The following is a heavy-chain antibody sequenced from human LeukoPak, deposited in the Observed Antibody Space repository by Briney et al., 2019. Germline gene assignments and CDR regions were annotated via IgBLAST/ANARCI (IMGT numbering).Heavy chain of an antibody. CDR1: GYTFTGYY. Sequence: GASVKVSCKASGYTFTGYYMHWVRQAPGQGLEWMGWINPNSGGTNYAQKFQGWVTMTRDTSISTAYMELSRLRSDDTAVYYCARGVYSSSWYTFDYWGRGTLVTVSS. V-gene: IGHV1-2*04. CDR3: ARGVYSSSWYTFDY. CDR2: INPNSGGT. D-gene: IGHD6-13*01. J-gene: IGHJ4*02.